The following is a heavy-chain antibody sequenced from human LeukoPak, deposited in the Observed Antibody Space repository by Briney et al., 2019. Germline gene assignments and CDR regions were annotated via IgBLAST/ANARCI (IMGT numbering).Heavy chain of an antibody. CDR2: MNWNGGST. CDR3: ARLACSTPSCYAFDI. Sequence: AGGSLRLSCTTSGFTFDDYAMSWVRQAPGKGLEWVSGMNWNGGSTGYADSVKGRFTISRDDAKNSLCLQMNSLRAEDTALYYCARLACSTPSCYAFDIWGQGTMVTVSS. J-gene: IGHJ3*02. CDR1: GFTFDDYA. D-gene: IGHD2-2*01. V-gene: IGHV3-20*04.